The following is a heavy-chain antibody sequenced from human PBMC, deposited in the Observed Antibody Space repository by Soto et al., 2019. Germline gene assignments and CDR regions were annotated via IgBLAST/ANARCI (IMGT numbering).Heavy chain of an antibody. CDR2: IIPIFGTA. V-gene: IGHV1-69*13. CDR1: GGTFSSYA. CDR3: ARDSGLGYSYGLQFDY. Sequence: SVKVSCKASGGTFSSYAISWVRQAPGQGLEWMGGIIPIFGTANYAQKFQGRVTITADESTSTAYMELSSLRSEDTAVYYCARDSGLGYSYGLQFDYWRQGTLVTVSS. D-gene: IGHD5-18*01. J-gene: IGHJ4*02.